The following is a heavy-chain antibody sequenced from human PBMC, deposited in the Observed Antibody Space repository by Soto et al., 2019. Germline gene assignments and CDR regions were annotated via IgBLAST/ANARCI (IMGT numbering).Heavy chain of an antibody. J-gene: IGHJ4*02. CDR3: SRAISGYVT. V-gene: IGHV1-3*01. CDR1: GINYNTYA. Sequence: QVQLVQSGAEMKKPGASVKLSCKTSGINYNTYAIHWVRQAPGQGLEWMGWINAGNGDTRYSQNFQGRVTLTRDTSASTVYMDLHSLKSEDTGVYYCSRAISGYVTWGQGTLVTVSS. CDR2: INAGNGDT. D-gene: IGHD5-12*01.